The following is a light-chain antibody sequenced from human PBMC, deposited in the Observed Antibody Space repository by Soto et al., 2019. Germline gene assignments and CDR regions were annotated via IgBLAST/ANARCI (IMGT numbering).Light chain of an antibody. CDR3: AVWIGSLNTVV. Sequence: QSVVTQTPSASGTPGQRVTISCSGSSSNIGDSPVDWYQQVPGAAPKLLIYSTNQRPSGVPDRFSGSKSCTSASLAISGLQSEDEAEYFCAVWIGSLNTVVFGGGTKLTVL. CDR1: SSNIGDSP. J-gene: IGLJ2*01. V-gene: IGLV1-44*01. CDR2: STN.